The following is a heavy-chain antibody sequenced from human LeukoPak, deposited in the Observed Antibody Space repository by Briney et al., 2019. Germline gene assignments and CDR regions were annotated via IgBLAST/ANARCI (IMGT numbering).Heavy chain of an antibody. CDR3: ARDAFGNDKLYYLDH. Sequence: GGSLRLSCAASGFTFSSYWMHWVRQAPGKGRVWVSRINSDGSSTSYADSVKGRFTISRDNAKNTLYLQMNSLRAEDTAVYYCARDAFGNDKLYYLDHWGQGTLVTVSS. D-gene: IGHD5-12*01. CDR1: GFTFSSYW. CDR2: INSDGSST. J-gene: IGHJ4*02. V-gene: IGHV3-74*01.